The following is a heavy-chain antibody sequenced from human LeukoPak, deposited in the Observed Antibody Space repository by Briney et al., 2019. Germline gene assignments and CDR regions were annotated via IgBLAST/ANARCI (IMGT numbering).Heavy chain of an antibody. D-gene: IGHD1-26*01. CDR2: ITTTSTYT. Sequence: PGGSLRLSCEASGFSVSSYNMDWVRQTPGKGLEWISSITTTSTYTFCADSVKGRFTLSRDNAKNSLYLQMNSLRVEDTAVYYCARDPYSGTYGNTYYYYMDVWGKGTTVTISS. CDR3: ARDPYSGTYGNTYYYYMDV. CDR1: GFSVSSYN. J-gene: IGHJ6*03. V-gene: IGHV3-21*01.